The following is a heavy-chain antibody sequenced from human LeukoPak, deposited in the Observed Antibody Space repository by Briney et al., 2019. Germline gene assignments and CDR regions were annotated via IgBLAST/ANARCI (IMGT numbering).Heavy chain of an antibody. J-gene: IGHJ4*02. CDR1: GFTFSNYA. CDR3: VKGFVHPTYYFDY. V-gene: IGHV3-23*01. Sequence: GGSLRLSCAASGFTFSNYAMMWVRQAPGKRLEWISSITGSGDSTYYADSVRGRFTISRDNSENTLYLQVNSLRVEDTAVYFCVKGFVHPTYYFDYWGQGTLVTVSS. CDR2: ITGSGDST. D-gene: IGHD3-10*01.